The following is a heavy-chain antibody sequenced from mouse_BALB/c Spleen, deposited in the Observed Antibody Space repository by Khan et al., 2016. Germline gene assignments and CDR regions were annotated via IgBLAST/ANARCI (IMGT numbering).Heavy chain of an antibody. CDR3: ARDGYYVDAMDY. V-gene: IGHV7-3*02. CDR1: GFTFTDYY. Sequence: EVELVESGGGLVQPGGSLRLSCATSGFTFTDYYMSWVRQPPGKALEWLGFIRNKANGYTTEYSASVKGRFTISRDNSQSIVYLQMNTLRDEDSATYYCARDGYYVDAMDYWGQGTSVTVSS. CDR2: IRNKANGYTT. J-gene: IGHJ4*01. D-gene: IGHD2-3*01.